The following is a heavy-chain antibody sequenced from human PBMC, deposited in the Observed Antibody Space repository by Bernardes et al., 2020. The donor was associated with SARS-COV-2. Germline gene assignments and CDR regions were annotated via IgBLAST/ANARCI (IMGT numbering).Heavy chain of an antibody. CDR3: ARHPPREWAILGEFDY. Sequence: SETLSLTCTVSGGSISSDYWSWIRQPAGKGLEWIGRIYSTGTTNYNPSLKSRVTMSVDTSKNQFSLKVTSVTAADTAVYYCARHPPREWAILGEFDYWGQGTLVTVSS. CDR1: GGSISSDY. CDR2: IYSTGTT. D-gene: IGHD1-26*01. J-gene: IGHJ4*02. V-gene: IGHV4-4*07.